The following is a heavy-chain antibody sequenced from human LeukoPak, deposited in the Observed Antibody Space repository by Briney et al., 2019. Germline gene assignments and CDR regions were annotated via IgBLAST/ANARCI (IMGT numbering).Heavy chain of an antibody. Sequence: GGSLRLSCAVSGFSFKNAWMSWVRQAPGGLEWLGRIKSKANGGTTDYAAPVKGRFTIPRDDSKNTLYLQMNSLKTEDTAVYYCTTELDGLHLWGQGTLVTAST. D-gene: IGHD5-24*01. CDR1: GFSFKNAW. CDR3: TTELDGLHL. V-gene: IGHV3-15*01. CDR2: IKSKANGGTT. J-gene: IGHJ4*02.